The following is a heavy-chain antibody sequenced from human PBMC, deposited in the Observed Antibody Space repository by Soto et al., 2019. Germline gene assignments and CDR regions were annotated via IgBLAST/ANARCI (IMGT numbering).Heavy chain of an antibody. D-gene: IGHD1-1*01. Sequence: PGGSLRLSCVVSGLIFRREAWSWVRQAPGKGLEWVSGIPVIGEDRYYADSVQGRFTISRDNFKNTLYLQMNNLRAEDAAVDFCEREADRYGKVWFDHWGPGALVTVSS. CDR2: IPVIGEDR. J-gene: IGHJ5*02. CDR1: GLIFRREA. CDR3: EREADRYGKVWFDH. V-gene: IGHV3-23*01.